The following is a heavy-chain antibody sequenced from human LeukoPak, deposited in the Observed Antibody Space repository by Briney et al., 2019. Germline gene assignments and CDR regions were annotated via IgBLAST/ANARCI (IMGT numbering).Heavy chain of an antibody. Sequence: PSETLSLPCTVSGGSISSYYWSWIRQPAGKGLEWIGRIYTSGSTNYNPSIKGRVTMSVDTSKNQFSMKLSSVTGADTAVYYCAREAYSNYVGWYFDLWGRGTLVTVSS. CDR3: AREAYSNYVGWYFDL. J-gene: IGHJ2*01. D-gene: IGHD4-11*01. CDR1: GGSISSYY. V-gene: IGHV4-4*07. CDR2: IYTSGST.